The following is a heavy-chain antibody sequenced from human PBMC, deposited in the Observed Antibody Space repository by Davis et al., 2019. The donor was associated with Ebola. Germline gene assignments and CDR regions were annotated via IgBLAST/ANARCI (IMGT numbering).Heavy chain of an antibody. V-gene: IGHV1-46*01. J-gene: IGHJ4*02. CDR1: GYTFGRYY. Sequence: AASVKVSCKASGYTFGRYYIHWVRQAPGQGLEWLGIIYPGDGSTNYAPRFLGRLTMTRDTSTGTLYLEVSGLRSDDTAVYYCARDIDSTSCLYDWGQGTLVTVSS. CDR3: ARDIDSTSCLYD. D-gene: IGHD2-2*01. CDR2: IYPGDGST.